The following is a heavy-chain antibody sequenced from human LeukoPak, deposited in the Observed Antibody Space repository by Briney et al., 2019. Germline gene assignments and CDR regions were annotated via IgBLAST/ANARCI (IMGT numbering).Heavy chain of an antibody. CDR2: IYYSGST. D-gene: IGHD3-3*01. CDR1: GGSISSGGYY. CDR3: ARYRITIFGVALYYFDY. V-gene: IGHV4-31*03. Sequence: PSETLSLTCTVSGGSISSGGYYWSWIRQHPGKGLEWIGYIYYSGSTYYNPSLKSRVTISVDTSKNQFSLKLSSVTAADTAVYYCARYRITIFGVALYYFDYWGQGTLVTVSS. J-gene: IGHJ4*02.